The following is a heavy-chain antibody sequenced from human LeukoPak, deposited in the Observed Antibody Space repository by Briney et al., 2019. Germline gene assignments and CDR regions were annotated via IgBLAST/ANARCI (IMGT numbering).Heavy chain of an antibody. CDR3: ARETYCTNTSCPIGDHFDY. CDR2: ISSSGSTI. V-gene: IGHV3-11*04. D-gene: IGHD2-2*01. J-gene: IGHJ4*02. CDR1: GFTFSDYY. Sequence: GGSLRLSCAASGFTFSDYYMSWIRQAPGKGLEWVSYISSSGSTIYYADSGKGRFTISRDNAKNSLYLQMNSLRAEDMAVYYCARETYCTNTSCPIGDHFDYWGQGTLVTVSS.